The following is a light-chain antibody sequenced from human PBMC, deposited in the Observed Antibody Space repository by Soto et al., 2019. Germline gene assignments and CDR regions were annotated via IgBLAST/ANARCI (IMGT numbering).Light chain of an antibody. CDR2: EVN. CDR3: CSYTGTTSPWV. Sequence: QSALTQPASVSGSPGESIIISCTGSSSDIGAHDYVSWYQHHPGRAPKVIIFEVNDRASGVSHRFSGSKSGNTASLTISGLQAEDEADYYCCSYTGTTSPWVFGGGTKLTVL. J-gene: IGLJ3*02. CDR1: SSDIGAHDY. V-gene: IGLV2-14*01.